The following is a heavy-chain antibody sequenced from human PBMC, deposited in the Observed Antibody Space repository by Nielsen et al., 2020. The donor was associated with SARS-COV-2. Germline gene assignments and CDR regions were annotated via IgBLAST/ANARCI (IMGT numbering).Heavy chain of an antibody. V-gene: IGHV3-30-3*01. D-gene: IGHD2-21*02. Sequence: GESLKIYCAASGFTFSSYAMHWVRQAPGKGLEWVAVISYDGSNKYYADSVKGRFTISRDNSKNTLYLQMNSLRTEDTAVYYCARDGFVVVTARRGEYFQHWGQGTLVTVSS. CDR1: GFTFSSYA. CDR2: ISYDGSNK. CDR3: ARDGFVVVTARRGEYFQH. J-gene: IGHJ1*01.